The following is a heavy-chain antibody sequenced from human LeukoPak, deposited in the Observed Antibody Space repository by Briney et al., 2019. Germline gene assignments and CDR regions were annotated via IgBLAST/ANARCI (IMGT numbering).Heavy chain of an antibody. D-gene: IGHD2-8*02. Sequence: GGSLRLSCAASGFTFSSYSMNWVRQAPGKGLEWVSYISSSSSTIYYADSVKGRFTISRDNAKNSLYLQMNSLRAEDTAVYYCARAPAWSRDYWGQGTLVTVSS. V-gene: IGHV3-48*01. CDR3: ARAPAWSRDY. CDR2: ISSSSSTI. J-gene: IGHJ4*02. CDR1: GFTFSSYS.